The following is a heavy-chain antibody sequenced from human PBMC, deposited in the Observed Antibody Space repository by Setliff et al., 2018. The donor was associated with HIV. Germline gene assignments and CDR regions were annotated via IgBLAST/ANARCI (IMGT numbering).Heavy chain of an antibody. V-gene: IGHV4-61*05. J-gene: IGHJ4*02. Sequence: SETLSLTCTFSGGSISSSAYYWGWIRQPPGKGLECLGYIYYSGSTNYNPSLKSRVTISVDTSKNQFSLKLSSVTAADTAVYYCARLRYYDSSGYFHYFDYWGQGTLVTVSS. CDR3: ARLRYYDSSGYFHYFDY. CDR1: GGSISSSAYY. D-gene: IGHD3-22*01. CDR2: IYYSGST.